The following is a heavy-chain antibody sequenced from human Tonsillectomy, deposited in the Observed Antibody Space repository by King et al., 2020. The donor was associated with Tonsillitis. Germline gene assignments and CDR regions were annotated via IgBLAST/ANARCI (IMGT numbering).Heavy chain of an antibody. V-gene: IGHV1-69*01. J-gene: IGHJ3*02. Sequence: QLVQSGAEVKKPGSSVKVSCKASGGTFSSYAISWVRQAPGQGLEWMGGIIPIFGTANYAQKFQGRVTITADESTSTAYMELSSLRSEDTAVYYCARDLGVAARPSLSDAFDIWGQGTMVTVSS. D-gene: IGHD6-6*01. CDR2: IIPIFGTA. CDR1: GGTFSSYA. CDR3: ARDLGVAARPSLSDAFDI.